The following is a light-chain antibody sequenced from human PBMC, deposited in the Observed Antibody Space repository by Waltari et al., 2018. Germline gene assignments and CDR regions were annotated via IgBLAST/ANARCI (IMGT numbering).Light chain of an antibody. J-gene: IGKJ2*01. CDR2: KAY. CDR1: QSINSW. CDR3: QQYYSAPYT. Sequence: DIQMTQFPSTLSASVGDRLTITCRASQSINSWLAWYQQKPGKAPKLLIYKAYSLESGVPSRFSGSGSGTEFTLTISSLQAEDVAVYYCQQYYSAPYTFGQGTKLEIK. V-gene: IGKV1-5*03.